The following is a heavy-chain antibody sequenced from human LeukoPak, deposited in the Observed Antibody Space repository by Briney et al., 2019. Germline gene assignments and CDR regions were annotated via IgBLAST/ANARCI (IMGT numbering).Heavy chain of an antibody. CDR3: ARVRATLFGVAMDYMDV. D-gene: IGHD3-3*01. CDR1: GGSISSYY. J-gene: IGHJ6*03. V-gene: IGHV4-59*08. CDR2: IYYSGST. Sequence: PSETLSLTCTVSGGSISSYYWSWIRQPPGKGLEGIGYIYYSGSTNYNPSLKSRVTISVDTSKNQLSLKLSSVTAADTAVYYCARVRATLFGVAMDYMDVWGKGTTVTVSS.